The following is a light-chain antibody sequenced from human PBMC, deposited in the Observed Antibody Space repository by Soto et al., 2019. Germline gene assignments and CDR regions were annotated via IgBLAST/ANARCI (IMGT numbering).Light chain of an antibody. J-gene: IGLJ3*02. CDR2: DVS. CDR1: SSDVGSYNC. CDR3: YSSTGGPTGV. V-gene: IGLV2-14*01. Sequence: QSALTQPASVSGSPGQSITISCTGTSSDVGSYNCVSWYQQYPGKAPKLMIYDVSNRPSGVSYRFSGSKSGNTASLTISGLQAEDEAHYSCYSSTGGPTGVFGGGTQLTVL.